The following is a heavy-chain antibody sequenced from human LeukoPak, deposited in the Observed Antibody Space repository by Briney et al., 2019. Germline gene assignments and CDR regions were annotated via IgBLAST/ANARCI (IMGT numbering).Heavy chain of an antibody. D-gene: IGHD6-13*01. Sequence: QPGGSLRLSCAASGFTFSSYTMSWVRQAPGKGLEWVSTITDSGGSTYYADSVKGRFSISRDTSKSTLYLQMNRLRAEDTALYYCAKFRTAAGPRDFDSWGQGTLVTVSS. J-gene: IGHJ4*02. V-gene: IGHV3-23*01. CDR3: AKFRTAAGPRDFDS. CDR2: ITDSGGST. CDR1: GFTFSSYT.